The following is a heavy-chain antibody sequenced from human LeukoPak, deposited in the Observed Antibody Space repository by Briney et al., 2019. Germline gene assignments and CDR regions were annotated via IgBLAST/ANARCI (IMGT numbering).Heavy chain of an antibody. V-gene: IGHV3-23*01. Sequence: GGFLRLSCAASGFTVNSYAMSWVRQGPGKGLEWVSTISGSGDNTYYADSVRDRFTISRDNSKNTLYLQMDSLRAEDTAVYYCTKDHSEYVWGSYRRDDYWGQGTLVTVSS. CDR3: TKDHSEYVWGSYRRDDY. CDR2: ISGSGDNT. J-gene: IGHJ4*02. D-gene: IGHD3-16*02. CDR1: GFTVNSYA.